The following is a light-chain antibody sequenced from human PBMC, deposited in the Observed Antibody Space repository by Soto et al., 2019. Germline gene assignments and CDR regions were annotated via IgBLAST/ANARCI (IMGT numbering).Light chain of an antibody. Sequence: IQMTQSPSSVSASVGDRVTITCRASQAIDSWLAWYQQKPGKAPKLLIYAASTLQSGVPSRFSGSGSGTDFTLTISCLQSEDFATYYCQQYYSYLWTFGQGTKVDIK. V-gene: IGKV1-8*01. CDR2: AAS. CDR1: QAIDSW. CDR3: QQYYSYLWT. J-gene: IGKJ1*01.